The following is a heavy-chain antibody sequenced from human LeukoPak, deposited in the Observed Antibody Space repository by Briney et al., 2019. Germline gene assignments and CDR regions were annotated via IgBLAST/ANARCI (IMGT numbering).Heavy chain of an antibody. V-gene: IGHV4-39*07. D-gene: IGHD4-17*01. CDR1: GGSISSSSYY. Sequence: PSETLSLTCTVSGGSISSSSYYWGWIRQPPGKGLEWIGSIYYSGSTYYNPSLKSRVTISVDTSKNQFSLKLSSVTAADTAVYYCATGEYGAQHFDYWGQGTLVTVSS. J-gene: IGHJ4*02. CDR2: IYYSGST. CDR3: ATGEYGAQHFDY.